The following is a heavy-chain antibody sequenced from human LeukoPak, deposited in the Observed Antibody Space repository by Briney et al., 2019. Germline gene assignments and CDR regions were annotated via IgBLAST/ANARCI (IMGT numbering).Heavy chain of an antibody. CDR3: ATAFRVVVTAIAGYYFDY. J-gene: IGHJ4*02. D-gene: IGHD2-21*02. CDR2: FDPEDGET. V-gene: IGHV1-24*01. Sequence: ASVKVSCKVSGYTLTELSMHWVRQAPGKGLEWTGGFDPEDGETIYAQKFQGRVTMTEDTSTDTAYMELSSLRSEDTAVYYCATAFRVVVTAIAGYYFDYWGQGTLVTVSS. CDR1: GYTLTELS.